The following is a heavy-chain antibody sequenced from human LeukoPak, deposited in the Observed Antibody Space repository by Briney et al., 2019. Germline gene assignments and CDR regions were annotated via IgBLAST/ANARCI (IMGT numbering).Heavy chain of an antibody. D-gene: IGHD6-19*01. CDR2: ITPILTRP. CDR3: ARDLTGITLTGTTFPFDF. J-gene: IGHJ4*02. Sequence: GVSVKVSCKASGGTFTSYAISWVRQTPGQGLEWMGRITPILTRPNYAQKFQGRVTISADKSTSTAYMELSSLTSEDTAVYYCARDLTGITLTGTTFPFDFWGQGTLVTVSS. CDR1: GGTFTSYA. V-gene: IGHV1-69*04.